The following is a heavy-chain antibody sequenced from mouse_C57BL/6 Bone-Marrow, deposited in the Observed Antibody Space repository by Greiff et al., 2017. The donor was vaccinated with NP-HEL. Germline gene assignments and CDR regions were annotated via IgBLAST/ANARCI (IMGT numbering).Heavy chain of an antibody. D-gene: IGHD1-1*01. CDR2: IDPENGDT. CDR3: TTNRITTVVATWYFDY. V-gene: IGHV14-4*01. CDR1: GFNIKDDY. Sequence: EVKLQESGAELVRPGASVKLSCTASGFNIKDDYMHWVKQRPEQGLEWIGWIDPENGDTEYASKFQGKATITADTSSNTAYLQLSSLTSEDTAVYYCTTNRITTVVATWYFDYWGQGTTLTVSS. J-gene: IGHJ2*01.